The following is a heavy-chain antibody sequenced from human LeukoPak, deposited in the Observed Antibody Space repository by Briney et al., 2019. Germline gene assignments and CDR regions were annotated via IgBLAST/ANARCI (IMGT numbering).Heavy chain of an antibody. CDR1: GYTFINYY. V-gene: IGHV1-46*01. CDR3: ARAFCTNGVCFIFDS. J-gene: IGHJ4*02. Sequence: ASVKVSCKASGYTFINYYIHWVRQATGQGLEWMGIIHPSSGNTEPHAQKFQGRVTLTRDTSTSTVYMELSSLRSEDTAIYYCARAFCTNGVCFIFDSWGQGTLVTVSS. D-gene: IGHD2-8*01. CDR2: IHPSSGNT.